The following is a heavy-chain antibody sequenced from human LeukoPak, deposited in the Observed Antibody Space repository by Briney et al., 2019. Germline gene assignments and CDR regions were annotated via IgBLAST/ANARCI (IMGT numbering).Heavy chain of an antibody. CDR2: INPSGGST. V-gene: IGHV1-46*01. Sequence: RASVKVSCKASGYTFTSYYMHWVRQAPGQGLEWMGIINPSGGSTSYAQKFQGRVTMTRDTSTSTVYMELSSLRSDDTAVYYCAREGYYDNSGSYYTPNFGYWGQGTLVTVSS. CDR3: AREGYYDNSGSYYTPNFGY. D-gene: IGHD3-22*01. J-gene: IGHJ4*02. CDR1: GYTFTSYY.